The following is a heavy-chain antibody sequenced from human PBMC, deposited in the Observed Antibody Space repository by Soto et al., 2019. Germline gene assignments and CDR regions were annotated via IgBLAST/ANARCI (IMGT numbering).Heavy chain of an antibody. D-gene: IGHD3-16*02. J-gene: IGHJ4*02. V-gene: IGHV4-59*01. CDR2: IYYSGST. Sequence: SETLSLTCTVSGGSISSYYWSWIRQPPGKGLEWIGYIYYSGSTNYNPSLKSRVTISVDTSKNQFSLKLSSVTAADTAVYYCARRGYDYVWGSYSYYFDYWGQGTLVTVS. CDR3: ARRGYDYVWGSYSYYFDY. CDR1: GGSISSYY.